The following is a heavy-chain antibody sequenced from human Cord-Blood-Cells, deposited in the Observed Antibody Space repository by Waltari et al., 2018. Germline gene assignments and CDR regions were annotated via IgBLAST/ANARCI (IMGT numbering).Heavy chain of an antibody. CDR3: ARVVGWDKADWYFDL. V-gene: IGHV3-74*01. CDR1: GFTFSSYC. D-gene: IGHD2-15*01. J-gene: IGHJ2*01. CDR2: IKRVGGGT. Sequence: EVQLVESGGGLVQPGGSLRLSCAASGFTFSSYCMHWVRQAPGKGLVVGVVIKRVGGGTSYRDSVKGRFTISRDNAKNTLYLQMNSLRAEDTAVYYCARVVGWDKADWYFDLWGRGTLVTVSS.